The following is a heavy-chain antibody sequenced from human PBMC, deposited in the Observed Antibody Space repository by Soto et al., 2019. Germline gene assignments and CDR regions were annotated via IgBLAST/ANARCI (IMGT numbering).Heavy chain of an antibody. CDR2: IRGTTSAT. Sequence: LRLSFAASGFSFSTYSMTWVRQAPGKGLEWVANIRGTTSATYYADSVRGRFTISRDNARNSLFLQMNSLRDVDTAVYYCARDRTDQGRGSFSCAFWGQGTLVTVSS. J-gene: IGHJ4*02. CDR3: ARDRTDQGRGSFSCAF. V-gene: IGHV3-48*02. D-gene: IGHD1-26*01. CDR1: GFSFSTYS.